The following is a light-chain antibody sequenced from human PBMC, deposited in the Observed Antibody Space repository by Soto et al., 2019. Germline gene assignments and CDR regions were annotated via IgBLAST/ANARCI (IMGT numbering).Light chain of an antibody. Sequence: DIPMTQSPSSLSASVGDRVTITCRTSQFISTYLHWYQQKPGKAPNLLIYAASKLHSGVPSRFSGSGSGTDFTLIISRLEPEDFAVYYCQPYGSSGTFGQGTKVEI. V-gene: IGKV1-39*02. CDR2: AAS. CDR1: QFISTY. CDR3: QPYGSSGT. J-gene: IGKJ1*01.